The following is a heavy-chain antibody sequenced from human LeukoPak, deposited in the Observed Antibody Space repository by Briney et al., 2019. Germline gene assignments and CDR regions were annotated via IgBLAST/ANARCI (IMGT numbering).Heavy chain of an antibody. V-gene: IGHV3-23*01. CDR1: GFTFSSYA. CDR3: ARDRGYGYSFADY. J-gene: IGHJ4*02. Sequence: GGSLRLSCAASGFTFSSYAMSWVRQAPGKGLEWVSAISGSGGSTYYADSVKGRFTISRDNAKNSLFLQMNSLRDEDTAVYHCARDRGYGYSFADYWGQGTLVTVSS. D-gene: IGHD5-18*01. CDR2: ISGSGGST.